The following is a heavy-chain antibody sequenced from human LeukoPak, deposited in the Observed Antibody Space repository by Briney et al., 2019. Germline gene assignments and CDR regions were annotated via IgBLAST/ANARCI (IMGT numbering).Heavy chain of an antibody. J-gene: IGHJ4*02. CDR2: INPSGGST. V-gene: IGHV1-46*01. CDR3: ARVQECSGGSCYPLFDY. CDR1: GYTFTSYY. Sequence: GASVKVSCKASGYTFTSYYMHWVRQAPGQGLEWMGIINPSGGSTSYAQKFQGRVTMTRDTSTSTVYMELSSLRSEDTAVYYCARVQECSGGSCYPLFDYWGQGTLVTVSS. D-gene: IGHD2-15*01.